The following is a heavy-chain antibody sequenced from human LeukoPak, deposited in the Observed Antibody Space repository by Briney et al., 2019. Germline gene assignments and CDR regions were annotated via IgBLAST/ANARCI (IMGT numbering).Heavy chain of an antibody. D-gene: IGHD4-11*01. CDR3: ARDQNSLSYYYYYMDV. CDR2: ISSSSSYI. V-gene: IGHV3-21*01. CDR1: GVTFSSYS. J-gene: IGHJ6*03. Sequence: PGGSLRLSCAASGVTFSSYSMNWVRQASGKGLEGVSSISSSSSYIYYADSVKGRFTISRDNAKNSLYLQMTSLRAEDTAVYYCARDQNSLSYYYYYMDVWGKGTTVTVSS.